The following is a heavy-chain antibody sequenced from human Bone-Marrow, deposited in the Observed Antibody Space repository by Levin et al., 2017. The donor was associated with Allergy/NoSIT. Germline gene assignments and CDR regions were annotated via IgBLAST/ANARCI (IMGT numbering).Heavy chain of an antibody. V-gene: IGHV1-18*01. D-gene: IGHD3-16*02. Sequence: GESLKISCKASGYTFTSYGISWVRQAPGQGLEWMGWISAYNGNTNYAQKLQGRVTMTTDTSTSTAYMELRSLRSDDTAVYYCARGDTYYDYVWGSYRYTSLDYWGQGTLVTVSS. CDR1: GYTFTSYG. CDR3: ARGDTYYDYVWGSYRYTSLDY. CDR2: ISAYNGNT. J-gene: IGHJ4*02.